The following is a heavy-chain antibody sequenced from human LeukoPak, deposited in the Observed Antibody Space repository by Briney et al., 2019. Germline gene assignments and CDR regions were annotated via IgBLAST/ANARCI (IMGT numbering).Heavy chain of an antibody. D-gene: IGHD4-17*01. CDR1: GGTFSSSA. CDR2: ILPIFGTT. J-gene: IGHJ4*02. Sequence: SVKVSCKASGGTFSSSAISWVRQAPGQGLDWMGRILPIFGTTIYAQKFQGRVTITADKSTSTAYMELRSLRSEDTAVYYCARAYPSSLYKGDYVHPYYLDYWGQGTLVTVSS. V-gene: IGHV1-69*06. CDR3: ARAYPSSLYKGDYVHPYYLDY.